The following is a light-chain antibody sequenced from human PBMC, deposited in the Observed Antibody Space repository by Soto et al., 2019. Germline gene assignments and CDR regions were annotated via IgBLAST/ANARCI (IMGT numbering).Light chain of an antibody. CDR3: ATWEASVGGYLV. V-gene: IGLV1-47*01. J-gene: IGLJ3*02. Sequence: QSVLTQPPSASGTPGQTVSISCSGSSSNVGTKFVYWYQQVPGTAPKLLIYMNNQRPSGVPDRFSGSKSGASASLAISGLRSEDEDDYYCATWEASVGGYLVFGGGTKVTVL. CDR1: SSNVGTKF. CDR2: MNN.